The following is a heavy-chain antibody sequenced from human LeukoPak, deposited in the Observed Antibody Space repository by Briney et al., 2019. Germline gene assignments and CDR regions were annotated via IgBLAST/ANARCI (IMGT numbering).Heavy chain of an antibody. CDR3: ARDGSGWYMYYYYMDV. V-gene: IGHV3-64*01. CDR2: INSNGGST. CDR1: GFTFSSYA. D-gene: IGHD6-19*01. J-gene: IGHJ6*03. Sequence: GGSLRLSCAASGFTFSSYAMHWVRQAPGKGLEYVSAINSNGGSTYYANSVKGRFTISRDNSKNTLYLQMGSLRAEDMAVYYCARDGSGWYMYYYYMDVWGKGTTVTVSS.